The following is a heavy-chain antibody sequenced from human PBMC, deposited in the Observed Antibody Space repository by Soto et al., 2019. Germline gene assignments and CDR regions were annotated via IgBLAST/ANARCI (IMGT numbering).Heavy chain of an antibody. CDR1: GFTFSSYV. Sequence: EVQLLESGGGLVQPGGSLRLSCAASGFTFSSYVMSWVRQAPGKGLEWVSAIRGSGGSTYYADSVKGRFTISRYNSKNTLYLQMNRLRAEDTAVYYCAKGGGRTTVTPNFDYWGQGTLVTVSS. CDR2: IRGSGGST. J-gene: IGHJ4*02. V-gene: IGHV3-23*01. D-gene: IGHD4-17*01. CDR3: AKGGGRTTVTPNFDY.